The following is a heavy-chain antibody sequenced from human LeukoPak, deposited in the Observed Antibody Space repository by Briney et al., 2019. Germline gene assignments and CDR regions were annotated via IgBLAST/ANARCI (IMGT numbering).Heavy chain of an antibody. J-gene: IGHJ4*02. CDR1: GFTFSSYE. CDR2: ISSSGSTI. Sequence: GGSLRLSCAASGFTFSSYEMNWVRQAPGKGLEWVSYISSSGSTIYYADSVKGRFTISRDNAKNPLYLQMNSLRAEDTAVYYCAAYDGSGYYCWGQGTLVTVSS. V-gene: IGHV3-48*03. D-gene: IGHD3-22*01. CDR3: AAYDGSGYYC.